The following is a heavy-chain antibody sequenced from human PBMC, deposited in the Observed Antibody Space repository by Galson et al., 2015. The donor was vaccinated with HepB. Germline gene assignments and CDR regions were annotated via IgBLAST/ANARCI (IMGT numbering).Heavy chain of an antibody. J-gene: IGHJ6*02. Sequence: SLRLSCAASGFTFGDYAMSWFRQAPGKGLEWVGFIRSKAYGGTTEYAAPVKGRFTISRDDSKSIAYLQMNSLKTEDTAVYYCTRDAREDTAMGPDNGMDVWGQGTTVTVSS. D-gene: IGHD5-18*01. CDR3: TRDAREDTAMGPDNGMDV. V-gene: IGHV3-49*03. CDR1: GFTFGDYA. CDR2: IRSKAYGGTT.